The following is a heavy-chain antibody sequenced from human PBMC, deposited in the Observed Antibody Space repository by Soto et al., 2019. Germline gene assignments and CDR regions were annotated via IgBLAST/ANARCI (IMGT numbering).Heavy chain of an antibody. V-gene: IGHV4-59*01. CDR1: GGSISSYY. D-gene: IGHD3-9*01. CDR3: ARELRYFDWLPDAFDI. J-gene: IGHJ3*02. Sequence: PSETLSLTCTVSGGSISSYYWSCIRQPPGKGLEWIVYIYYSGSTNYNPSLKSRVTISVDTSKNQFSLKLSSVTAADTAVYYCARELRYFDWLPDAFDIWGQGAMVTVSS. CDR2: IYYSGST.